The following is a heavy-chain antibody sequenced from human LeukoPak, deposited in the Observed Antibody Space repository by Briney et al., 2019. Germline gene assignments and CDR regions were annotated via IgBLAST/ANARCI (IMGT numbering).Heavy chain of an antibody. D-gene: IGHD2-2*01. J-gene: IGHJ4*02. CDR3: ARDLAVVVVPAANPPGFDY. V-gene: IGHV3-30*03. Sequence: GGSLRLSCAASGFTFSSYGMHWVRQAPGKGLEWVAVISYDGSNKYYADSVKGRFTISRDNAKNSLYLQMNSLRAEDTAVYYCARDLAVVVVPAANPPGFDYWGQGTLVTVSS. CDR2: ISYDGSNK. CDR1: GFTFSSYG.